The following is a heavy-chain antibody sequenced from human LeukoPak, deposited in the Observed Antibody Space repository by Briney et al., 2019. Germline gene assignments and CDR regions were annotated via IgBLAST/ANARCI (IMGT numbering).Heavy chain of an antibody. CDR3: ARSPGEIAVAGTLDY. CDR2: VSGSGGST. Sequence: GGSLRLSCAASGFTFSSYTMSWVRQAPGKGLEWVSGVSGSGGSTHYADSVKGRFTISRDNSKNTLYLQMNSLRAEDTAVYYCARSPGEIAVAGTLDYWGQGTLVTVSS. D-gene: IGHD6-19*01. V-gene: IGHV3-23*01. J-gene: IGHJ4*02. CDR1: GFTFSSYT.